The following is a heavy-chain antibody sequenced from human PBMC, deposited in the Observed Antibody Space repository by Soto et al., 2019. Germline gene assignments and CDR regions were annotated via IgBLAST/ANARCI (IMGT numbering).Heavy chain of an antibody. D-gene: IGHD5-12*01. CDR1: GGSFSGYY. CDR3: ARVALYYFDY. V-gene: IGHV4-34*01. CDR2: INHSGST. Sequence: QVQLQQWGAGLLKPSETLSLTCAVYGGSFSGYYWSWIRQPPGKGLEWIGEINHSGSTNYNPSLKSRVTISVDSSKNQLSLQLSSVTAADTAVYNCARVALYYFDYWGQGTLVTVSS. J-gene: IGHJ4*02.